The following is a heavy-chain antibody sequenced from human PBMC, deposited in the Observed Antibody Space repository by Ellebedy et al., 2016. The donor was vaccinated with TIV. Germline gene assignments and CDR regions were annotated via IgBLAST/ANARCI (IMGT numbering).Heavy chain of an antibody. CDR2: INPSGGST. V-gene: IGHV1-46*04. J-gene: IGHJ4*02. CDR1: GYTFTSYY. D-gene: IGHD6-19*01. CDR3: ARDIAVGGHTTYFDY. Sequence: AASVKVSCKASGYTFTSYYMHWVRQAPGQGPEWMGIINPSGGSTSYAQKLQGRVTMTRDTSTSTVYMELSSLRSEDTAVYYCARDIAVGGHTTYFDYWGQGTLVTVSS.